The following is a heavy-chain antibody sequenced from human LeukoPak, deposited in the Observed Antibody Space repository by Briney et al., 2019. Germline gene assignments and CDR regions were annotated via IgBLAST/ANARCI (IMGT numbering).Heavy chain of an antibody. J-gene: IGHJ4*02. Sequence: GGSLRLSCAASGFTFSNAWMNWVRQAPGKGLEWVGRIKNKTDGGTTDYAAPVKGRFTISRDDSKNTLYLQMNSLKTEDTAVYYCTTKRITIFGVVALDYWGQGTLVTVSS. V-gene: IGHV3-15*07. CDR1: GFTFSNAW. CDR2: IKNKTDGGTT. CDR3: TTKRITIFGVVALDY. D-gene: IGHD3-3*01.